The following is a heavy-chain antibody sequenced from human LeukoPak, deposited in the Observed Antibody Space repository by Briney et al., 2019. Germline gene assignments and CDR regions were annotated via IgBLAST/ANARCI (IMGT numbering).Heavy chain of an antibody. V-gene: IGHV1-2*02. J-gene: IGHJ4*02. CDR3: ASSTTPYSSSPGSQDY. CDR1: GYTFTGYY. Sequence: ASVKVSCKASGYTFTGYYMHWVRQAPGQGLEWMGWINPNSGGTNYAQKFQGRVTMTRDTSISTAYMELSRLRSDDTAVYYCASSTTPYSSSPGSQDYWGQGTLVTVSS. D-gene: IGHD6-6*01. CDR2: INPNSGGT.